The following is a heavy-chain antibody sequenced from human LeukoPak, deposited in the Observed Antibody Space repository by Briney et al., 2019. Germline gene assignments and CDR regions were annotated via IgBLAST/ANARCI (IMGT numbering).Heavy chain of an antibody. J-gene: IGHJ4*02. CDR1: GFTFSSYA. CDR2: ISGSGGST. CDR3: AKDRKKGTTPFDY. D-gene: IGHD1-7*01. Sequence: GGSLRLSCAASGFTFSSYAMSWVRQAPGKGLEWVSAISGSGGSTYYADSVKGRFTISRDNSKNTLYLQLNSLRAEDTAVYYCAKDRKKGTTPFDYWGQGTLVTVSS. V-gene: IGHV3-23*01.